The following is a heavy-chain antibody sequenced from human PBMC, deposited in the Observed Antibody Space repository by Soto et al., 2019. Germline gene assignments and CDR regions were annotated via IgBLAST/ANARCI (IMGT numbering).Heavy chain of an antibody. CDR2: IFHSGST. Sequence: QLQLQESGSGLVKPSQTLSLTCTVSGGSISSGGYSWSWLRQPPGKGLEWIGYIFHSGSTYYNPSLKSRVTISVDGSKNLFSLELSSVTAADSAMYYCAREGGSGSTDWYFNVWGRGTLVTVSS. D-gene: IGHD1-26*01. J-gene: IGHJ2*01. V-gene: IGHV4-30-2*01. CDR3: AREGGSGSTDWYFNV. CDR1: GGSISSGGYS.